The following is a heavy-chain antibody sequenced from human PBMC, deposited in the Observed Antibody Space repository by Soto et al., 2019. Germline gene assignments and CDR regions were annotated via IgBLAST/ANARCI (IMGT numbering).Heavy chain of an antibody. V-gene: IGHV4-31*03. Sequence: SETLSLTCTVSGGSISSDGSYWSWIRQHPGKGLEWIGCLFYSGSTYYNPSLKSRVTISVDTSKNQYSLKLSSVTAADTAVYYCARGLAAAGLFGFGPWGQGTLVTVSS. D-gene: IGHD6-13*01. CDR2: LFYSGST. CDR1: GGSISSDGSY. CDR3: ARGLAAAGLFGFGP. J-gene: IGHJ5*02.